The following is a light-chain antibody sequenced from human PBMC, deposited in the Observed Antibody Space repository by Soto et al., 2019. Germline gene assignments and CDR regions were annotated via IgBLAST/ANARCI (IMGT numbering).Light chain of an antibody. J-gene: IGLJ1*01. CDR2: ENN. Sequence: QSVLTQPPSMSAAPGQKVTISCYGSSSNIGNNYVSWYQQLPGTAPKLLIYENNKRPSGIPDRFSGSKSGTSGTLGITGLQTGDEADYYCGTWDSSLSVYVFGTGTKVTVL. CDR3: GTWDSSLSVYV. V-gene: IGLV1-51*02. CDR1: SSNIGNNY.